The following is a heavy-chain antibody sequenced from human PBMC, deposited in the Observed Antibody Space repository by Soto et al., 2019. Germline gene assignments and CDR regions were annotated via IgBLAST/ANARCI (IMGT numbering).Heavy chain of an antibody. CDR2: IYYSGST. CDR1: CGSISSGGYY. V-gene: IGHV4-31*03. Sequence: PSEPLSLTCTVSCGSISSGGYYWSWIRQHPGKGLEWIGYIYYSGSTYYNPSLKSRVTISVDTSKNQFSLKLSSVTAADTAVYLWARTGYDFWSGYLSLFSPLGQRNLVTVAS. J-gene: IGHJ5*02. D-gene: IGHD3-3*01. CDR3: ARTGYDFWSGYLSLFSP.